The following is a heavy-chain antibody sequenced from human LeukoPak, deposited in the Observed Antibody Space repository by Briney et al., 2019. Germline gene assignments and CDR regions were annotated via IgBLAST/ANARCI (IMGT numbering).Heavy chain of an antibody. J-gene: IGHJ6*03. D-gene: IGHD5-18*01. CDR1: GGSLSSYY. V-gene: IGHV4-59*01. CDR2: IYYSGST. Sequence: SETLSLTCTVSGGSLSSYYWSWIRQPPGKGLEWIGYIYYSGSTNYNPSLKSRVTISVDTSKNQFSLKLSSVTAADTAVYYCARARGYSYGNYYYYYYMDVWGKGTTVTISS. CDR3: ARARGYSYGNYYYYYYMDV.